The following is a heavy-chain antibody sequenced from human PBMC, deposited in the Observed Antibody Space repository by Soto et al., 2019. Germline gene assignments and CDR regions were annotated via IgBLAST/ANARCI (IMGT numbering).Heavy chain of an antibody. CDR2: INSDGSST. CDR1: GFTFSSYL. CDR3: ARDTHYYYYGMDV. J-gene: IGHJ6*02. Sequence: GGSLRLSCAASGFTFSSYLMHWVRQAPGKGLVWVSRINSDGSSTSYADSVKGRFTISRDNAKNTLYLQMNSLRAEDTAVYYCARDTHYYYYGMDVWGQGTTVTV. V-gene: IGHV3-74*01.